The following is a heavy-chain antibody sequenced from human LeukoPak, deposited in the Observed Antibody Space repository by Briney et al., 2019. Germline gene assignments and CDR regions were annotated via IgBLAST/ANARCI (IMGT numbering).Heavy chain of an antibody. CDR3: ARGDEGSSWYYGILWDY. CDR2: IIPIFGTA. V-gene: IGHV1-69*06. D-gene: IGHD6-13*01. Sequence: SVKVSCKASGGTFSSYAISWVRQAPGQGLEWMGGIIPIFGTANYAQKFQGRVTITADKSTSTAYMELSSLRSEDTAVYYCARGDEGSSWYYGILWDYWGQGTLVTVSS. J-gene: IGHJ4*02. CDR1: GGTFSSYA.